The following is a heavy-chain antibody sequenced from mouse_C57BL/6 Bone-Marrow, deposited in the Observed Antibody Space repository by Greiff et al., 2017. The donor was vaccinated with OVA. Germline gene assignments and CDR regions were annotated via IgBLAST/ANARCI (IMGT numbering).Heavy chain of an antibody. V-gene: IGHV5-9-1*02. CDR1: GFTFSSYA. J-gene: IGHJ2*01. Sequence: EVQLVESGEGLVKPGGSLKLSCAASGFTFSSYAMSWVRQTPEKRLEWVAYISRGGDYIYYADTVKGRFTIPRDKARNTLYLQMSSLKSEDTAMYYCTRAPYYYGSRGDYFDYWGQGTTLTVSS. D-gene: IGHD1-1*01. CDR3: TRAPYYYGSRGDYFDY. CDR2: ISRGGDYI.